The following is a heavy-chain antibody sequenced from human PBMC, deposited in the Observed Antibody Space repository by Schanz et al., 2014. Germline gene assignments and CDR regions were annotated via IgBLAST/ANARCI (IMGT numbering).Heavy chain of an antibody. V-gene: IGHV3-74*01. D-gene: IGHD4-17*01. CDR1: GFTFSYYN. CDR3: VRDTDYHFDY. CDR2: TSHDGSFT. Sequence: EVQLVESGGGLVKPGGSLRLSCAASGFTFSYYNMNWVRQAPGKGLVWVSRTSHDGSFTTFADSVKGRFTISRDNAKNALYLQMNSLRAEDTAVYYCVRDTDYHFDYWGQGTLVTVSS. J-gene: IGHJ4*02.